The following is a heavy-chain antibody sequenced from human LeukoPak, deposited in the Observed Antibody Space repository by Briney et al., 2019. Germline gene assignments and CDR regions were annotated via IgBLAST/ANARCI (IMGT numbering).Heavy chain of an antibody. D-gene: IGHD2-15*01. CDR1: GFIFSDYY. J-gene: IGHJ3*02. Sequence: GGSLRLSCAASGFIFSDYYMSWIRQAPGKGLEWASYISNDETIIYYADSVKGRFTISSNNARNSLFLQMNSLRAEDTAVYYCARLRGVAVDIWGQGTMVTVSS. V-gene: IGHV3-11*01. CDR3: ARLRGVAVDI. CDR2: ISNDETII.